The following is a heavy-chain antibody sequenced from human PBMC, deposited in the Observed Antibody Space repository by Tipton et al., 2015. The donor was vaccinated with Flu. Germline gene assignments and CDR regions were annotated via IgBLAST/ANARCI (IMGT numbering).Heavy chain of an antibody. CDR2: FYYSGST. CDR1: GGSISSYY. Sequence: TLSLTCSVSGGSISSYYWGWVRQPPGKGLEWIGYFYYSGSTNYNPSLQSRVTISVDRSKNQFSVKLTSVTAADTAVYFCARDDFLVPSALRSWGQGILVTVSS. CDR3: ARDDFLVPSALRS. D-gene: IGHD3/OR15-3a*01. J-gene: IGHJ5*02. V-gene: IGHV4-59*12.